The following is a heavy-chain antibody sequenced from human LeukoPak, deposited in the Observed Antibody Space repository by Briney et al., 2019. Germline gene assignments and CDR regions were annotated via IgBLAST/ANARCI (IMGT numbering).Heavy chain of an antibody. CDR1: GYTFTSYD. J-gene: IGHJ3*02. CDR2: MNPNSGNT. CDR3: ARGSGSYYAFDI. V-gene: IGHV1-8*03. Sequence: ASVKVSCKASGYTFTSYDINWVRQATGQGLEWMGWMNPNSGNTGYAQKFQGRVTITRNTSISTAYMELSSLISEDTAVYYCARGSGSYYAFDIWGQGTMVTVSS. D-gene: IGHD1-26*01.